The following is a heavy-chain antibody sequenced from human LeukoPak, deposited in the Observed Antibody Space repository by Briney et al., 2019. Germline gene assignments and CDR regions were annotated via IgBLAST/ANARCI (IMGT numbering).Heavy chain of an antibody. D-gene: IGHD5-12*01. CDR1: GYTFTGYY. CDR3: ARGRSGEWLRFDC. J-gene: IGHJ4*02. V-gene: IGHV1-2*06. CDR2: INPNSGGT. Sequence: ASVKVSCKASGYTFTGYYMHWVRQAPGQGLEWMGRINPNSGGTNYAQRFQGRVTMTRDTSISTAYMELTRLRFDDTAVYYCARGRSGEWLRFDCWGQGTLVTVSS.